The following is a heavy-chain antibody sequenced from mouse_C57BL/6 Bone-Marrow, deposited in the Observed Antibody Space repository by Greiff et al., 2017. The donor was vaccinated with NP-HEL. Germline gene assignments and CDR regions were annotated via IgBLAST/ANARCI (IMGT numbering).Heavy chain of an antibody. D-gene: IGHD2-1*01. J-gene: IGHJ3*01. CDR2: IYPGSGNT. CDR3: ARRGNYAWFAY. CDR1: GYTFTDYY. V-gene: IGHV1-76*01. Sequence: QVQLQQSGAELVRPGASVKLSCKASGYTFTDYYINWVKQRPGQGLEWIARIYPGSGNTYYNEKFKGKATLTAEKSSSTAYMQLSSLTSEDSAVYFCARRGNYAWFAYWGQGTLVTVSA.